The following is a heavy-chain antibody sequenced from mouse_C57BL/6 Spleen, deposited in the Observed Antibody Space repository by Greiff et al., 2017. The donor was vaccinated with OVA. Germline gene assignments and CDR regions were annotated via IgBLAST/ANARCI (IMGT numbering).Heavy chain of an antibody. CDR2: ISDGGSYT. D-gene: IGHD1-1*01. CDR1: GFTFSSYA. Sequence: EVKLVESGGGLVKPGGSLKLSCAASGFTFSSYAMSWVRQTPEKRLAWVATISDGGSYTYYPDNVKGRFTISRDNAKNNLYLQMSHRKSEDTAMYYCARWGASNDYYDVGPWFAYWGQGTLVTVSA. J-gene: IGHJ3*01. CDR3: ARWGASNDYYDVGPWFAY. V-gene: IGHV5-4*03.